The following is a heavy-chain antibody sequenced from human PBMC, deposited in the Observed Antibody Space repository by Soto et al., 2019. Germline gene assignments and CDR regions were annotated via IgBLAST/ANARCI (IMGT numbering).Heavy chain of an antibody. Sequence: SETLSLTCAVSGDSVTSNVWWSWVRQPPGKGLEWIGEAYHNGLTDYNPSLKSRVTMSVDTSKTEFSLKLTSLTAADTAIYYCARDAAVTGESDRFDYWGQGTLVTVSS. J-gene: IGHJ4*02. D-gene: IGHD6-19*01. CDR2: AYHNGLT. CDR1: GDSVTSNVW. V-gene: IGHV4-4*02. CDR3: ARDAAVTGESDRFDY.